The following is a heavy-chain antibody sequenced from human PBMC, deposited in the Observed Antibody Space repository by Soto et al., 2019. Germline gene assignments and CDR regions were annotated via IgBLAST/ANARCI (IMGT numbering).Heavy chain of an antibody. J-gene: IGHJ5*02. CDR1: GFIFSDYE. CDR3: ARGPYRNTYNWFDS. D-gene: IGHD5-12*01. V-gene: IGHV3-48*03. CDR2: ISGSGLTI. Sequence: GGSLRLSCAASGFIFSDYEINWVRQAPGKGLEWVSYISGSGLTIYYADSVKARFTISRDNAKNSLYLQMNSLGVEDTAVYYCARGPYRNTYNWFDSWGQGTLVTVSS.